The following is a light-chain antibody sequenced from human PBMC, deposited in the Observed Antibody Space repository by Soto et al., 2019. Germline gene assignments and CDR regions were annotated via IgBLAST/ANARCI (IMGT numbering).Light chain of an antibody. V-gene: IGKV1-5*03. Sequence: DIQMTQSPSTLSASVGDRVTITCRASQGITDWLAWYQQKPGKAPKFLIYKASNLESGVPSRFSGSGSGTEFTLAISSVQPDDFATYYCQYYNNYSWTFGQGTKVESK. CDR1: QGITDW. CDR2: KAS. CDR3: QYYNNYSWT. J-gene: IGKJ1*01.